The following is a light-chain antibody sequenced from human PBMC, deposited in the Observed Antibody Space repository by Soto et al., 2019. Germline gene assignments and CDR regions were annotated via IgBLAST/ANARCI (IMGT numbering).Light chain of an antibody. Sequence: DIVMTQSPDSLAVSLGERATINCKSSQSVLYSSNNQNYLAWFQQRPGQPPKLLIYWTSTRESGVPDRFSGSGSGTDFTLTISSLQAEDVAVYYCQQYYSIPQTLGQGTKLEIK. CDR1: QSVLYSSNNQNY. CDR3: QQYYSIPQT. CDR2: WTS. J-gene: IGKJ2*01. V-gene: IGKV4-1*01.